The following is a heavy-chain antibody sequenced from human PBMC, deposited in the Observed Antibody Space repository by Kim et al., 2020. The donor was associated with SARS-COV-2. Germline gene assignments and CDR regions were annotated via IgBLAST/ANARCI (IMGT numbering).Heavy chain of an antibody. Sequence: SETLSLTCTVSGGSISSSSYYWGWIRQPPGKGLEWIGSIYYSGSTYYNPSLKSRVTISVDTSKNQFSLKLSSVTAADTAVYYCARHERNDITIFGVVTQRSWFDPWGQRTQVTVSS. CDR2: IYYSGST. V-gene: IGHV4-39*01. CDR1: GGSISSSSYY. D-gene: IGHD3-3*01. J-gene: IGHJ5*02. CDR3: ARHERNDITIFGVVTQRSWFDP.